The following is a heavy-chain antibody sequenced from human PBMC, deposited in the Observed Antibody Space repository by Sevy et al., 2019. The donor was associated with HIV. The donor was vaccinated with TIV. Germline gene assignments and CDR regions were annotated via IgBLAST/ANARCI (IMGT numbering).Heavy chain of an antibody. J-gene: IGHJ6*02. CDR3: AKTIDSGGGVVPAANYFYYGMDV. D-gene: IGHD2-2*01. V-gene: IGHV3-23*01. CDR1: GFTFSGYA. Sequence: GGSLRLSCAVSGFTFSGYAMNWVRQAPGKGLEWVSAINGKGRSTHYADSVEGRFTISRDNSKNTLYLQMNNLRAEDTAVYYCAKTIDSGGGVVPAANYFYYGMDVWGQGTTVTVSS. CDR2: INGKGRST.